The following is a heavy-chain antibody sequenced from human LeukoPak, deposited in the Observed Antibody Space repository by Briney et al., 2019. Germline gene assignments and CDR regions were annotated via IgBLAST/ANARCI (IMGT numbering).Heavy chain of an antibody. CDR2: ISWNSVSI. Sequence: PGGSLRLSCAASGFTFDDYAMHWVRQAPGKGLEWVSGISWNSVSIGYADSVKGRFTISRDNSQNTLYLQMNSLRGEDTAVYYCAKGGWFGPFDYWGQGTLVTVSS. D-gene: IGHD3-10*01. V-gene: IGHV3-9*01. J-gene: IGHJ4*02. CDR1: GFTFDDYA. CDR3: AKGGWFGPFDY.